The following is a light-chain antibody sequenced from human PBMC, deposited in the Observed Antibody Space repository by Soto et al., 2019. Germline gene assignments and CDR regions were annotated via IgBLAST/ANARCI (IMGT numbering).Light chain of an antibody. CDR2: DAS. V-gene: IGKV3-15*01. J-gene: IGKJ1*01. Sequence: EIVMTQSPVTRSGWPLGIARRGFRASESVGSNLAWYQQKPGQPPRLLIYDASMRETGVPPRFSGSGSGTEFTLTISNLQSQDFAIYFCQKFNKWPWTFGQGTKVDIK. CDR3: QKFNKWPWT. CDR1: ESVGSN.